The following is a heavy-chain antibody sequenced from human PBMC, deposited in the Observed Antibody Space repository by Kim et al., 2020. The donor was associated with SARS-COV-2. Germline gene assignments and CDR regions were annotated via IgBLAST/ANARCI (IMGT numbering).Heavy chain of an antibody. V-gene: IGHV4-59*01. CDR2: T. Sequence: TNYNPSLKSRVTISVDTSKNQFSLKLSSVTAADTAVYYCARDQQQLALDYWGQGTLVTVSS. D-gene: IGHD6-13*01. J-gene: IGHJ4*02. CDR3: ARDQQQLALDY.